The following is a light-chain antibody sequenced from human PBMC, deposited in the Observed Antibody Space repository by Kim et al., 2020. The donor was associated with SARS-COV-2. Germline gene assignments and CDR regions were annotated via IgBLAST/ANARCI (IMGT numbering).Light chain of an antibody. V-gene: IGKV3-20*01. CDR2: GAS. CDR3: QQYGSSPLT. Sequence: EIVLTQSPGTLSLSPGERATLSCRASQTVLSNYLAWYQQKPGQAPRLLIFGASSRATDIPDRFSGSGSGTDFTLTISRLETEDFAVYYCQQYGSSPLTFGGGTKVDIK. CDR1: QTVLSNY. J-gene: IGKJ4*01.